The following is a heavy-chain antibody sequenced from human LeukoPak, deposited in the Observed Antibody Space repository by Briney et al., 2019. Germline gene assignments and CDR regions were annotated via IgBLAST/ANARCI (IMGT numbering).Heavy chain of an antibody. CDR1: GFTFSSCS. CDR2: ISSSSSNK. J-gene: IGHJ3*02. V-gene: IGHV3-48*01. D-gene: IGHD6-19*01. Sequence: GGSLRLSCAASGFTFSSCSMNWVRLAPGKGLEWVSYISSSSSNKYYTDSVKGRFTISRDNSKNTLYLQMNSLRADDTAVYYCAAVGEIGVGSIWGQGTMVTVSS. CDR3: AAVGEIGVGSI.